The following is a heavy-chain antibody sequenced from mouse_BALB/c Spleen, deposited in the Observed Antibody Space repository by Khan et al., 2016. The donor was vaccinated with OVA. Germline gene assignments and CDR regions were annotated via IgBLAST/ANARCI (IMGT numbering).Heavy chain of an antibody. J-gene: IGHJ3*01. D-gene: IGHD2-2*01. V-gene: IGHV1S135*01. Sequence: VQLQQSGPELMKPGTSVKISCKASGYSFTSYYIHWVKQSHGKSLEWIGYIDPFNGDTTYNQKFKGKATLTVDKSSSTDYMHLSSLTSEDSAVYYGARRGYGAWFAYWGQGTLVTVSA. CDR3: ARRGYGAWFAY. CDR1: GYSFTSYY. CDR2: IDPFNGDT.